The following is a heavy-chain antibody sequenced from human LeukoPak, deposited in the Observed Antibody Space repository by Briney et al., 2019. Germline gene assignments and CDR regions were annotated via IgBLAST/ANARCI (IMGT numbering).Heavy chain of an antibody. J-gene: IGHJ5*01. CDR3: ATDSSLSPDS. CDR2: ISYDGSNK. CDR1: GFIFSSYD. D-gene: IGHD2-2*01. V-gene: IGHV3-30-3*01. Sequence: GRSLRLSCAASGFIFSSYDMHWVRQAPGKGLEWVAVISYDGSNKYYADSVKGRFTISRDNSKSTLYMQMNSLRAEDTAVYYCATDSSLSPDSWGQGTLVTASS.